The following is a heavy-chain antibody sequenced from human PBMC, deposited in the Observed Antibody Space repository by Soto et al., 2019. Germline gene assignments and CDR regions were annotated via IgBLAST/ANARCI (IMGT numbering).Heavy chain of an antibody. CDR1: GFTFSSYA. CDR2: VSGSGGST. CDR3: SKLPHYDPFTGYLTIFDS. D-gene: IGHD3-9*01. J-gene: IGHJ4*02. Sequence: EVQLLESGGGLVQPGGSLRLSCAASGFTFSSYAMSWVRQAPGKGLEWVSSVSGSGGSTYDADSGKGRFAISRDNSKNTLSLHMNSLRAEDTAVYFCSKLPHYDPFTGYLTIFDSWCPGLLVTVSS. V-gene: IGHV3-23*01.